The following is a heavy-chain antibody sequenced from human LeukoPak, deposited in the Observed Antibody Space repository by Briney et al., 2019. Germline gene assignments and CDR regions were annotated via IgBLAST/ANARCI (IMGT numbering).Heavy chain of an antibody. CDR1: GYTFTGYY. CDR3: ARDPRYCSGGSCQY. Sequence: GASVKVSCKASGYTFTGYYMHWVRQAPGQGLEWMGRINPNSGGTNYAQKFQGRVTMTRDTSISTAYMELSRPRSDDTAVYYCARDPRYCSGGSCQYWGQGTLVTVSS. V-gene: IGHV1-2*06. D-gene: IGHD2-15*01. CDR2: INPNSGGT. J-gene: IGHJ4*02.